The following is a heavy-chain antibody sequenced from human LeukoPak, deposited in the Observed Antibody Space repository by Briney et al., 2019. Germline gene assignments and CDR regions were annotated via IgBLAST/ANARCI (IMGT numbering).Heavy chain of an antibody. D-gene: IGHD4-17*01. CDR1: GYTFTNYG. V-gene: IGHV1-18*01. J-gene: IGHJ4*02. Sequence: GASVKVSCKASGYTFTNYGISWVRQAPGQGLEWMGWISAYNGYTDYAQKLQFRVTMTTGTSTSTAYMELRSLRSDDTAVYYCARDRYGESMDAIPSDYWGQGTLVTVSS. CDR3: ARDRYGESMDAIPSDY. CDR2: ISAYNGYT.